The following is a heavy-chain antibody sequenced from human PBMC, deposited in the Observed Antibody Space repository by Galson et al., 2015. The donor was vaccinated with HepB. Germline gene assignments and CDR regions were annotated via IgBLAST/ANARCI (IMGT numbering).Heavy chain of an antibody. D-gene: IGHD6-19*01. CDR3: AGERGGIAVAPWPV. V-gene: IGHV3-11*01. J-gene: IGHJ4*02. CDR2: ISSSGSTI. Sequence: SLRLSCAASGFTFSDYYMSWIRQAPGKGLEWVSYISSSGSTIYYADSVKGRFTISRDNAKNSLYLQMNSLRAEDTAVYYCAGERGGIAVAPWPVWGQGTLVTVSS. CDR1: GFTFSDYY.